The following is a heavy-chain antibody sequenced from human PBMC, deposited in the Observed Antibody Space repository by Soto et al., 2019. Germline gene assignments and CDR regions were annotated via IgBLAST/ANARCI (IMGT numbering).Heavy chain of an antibody. CDR2: ISGSGGST. Sequence: PGGSLRLSCAASGFTFSSYAMSWVRQAPGKGLEWVSAISGSGGSTYYADSVKGRFTISRDNSKNTLYLQMNSLRAEDTAVYYCAKDMVAYCGGDCIDFDYWGQGTLVTVSS. V-gene: IGHV3-23*01. CDR3: AKDMVAYCGGDCIDFDY. CDR1: GFTFSSYA. D-gene: IGHD2-21*02. J-gene: IGHJ4*02.